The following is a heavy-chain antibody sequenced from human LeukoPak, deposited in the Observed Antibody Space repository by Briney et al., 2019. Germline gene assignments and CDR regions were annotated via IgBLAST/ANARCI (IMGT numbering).Heavy chain of an antibody. D-gene: IGHD2-2*01. CDR1: GFTFSSYT. CDR2: ISSSSSYI. J-gene: IGHJ5*02. CDR3: ARGAKYCSSTSCQPWFDP. Sequence: GGSLRLSCAASGFTFSSYTMNWVRQAPGKGLEWVSSISSSSSYIYYADSVEGRFTISRDNAKNSLYLQMNSLRAEDTAVYYCARGAKYCSSTSCQPWFDPWGQGALVTVSS. V-gene: IGHV3-21*01.